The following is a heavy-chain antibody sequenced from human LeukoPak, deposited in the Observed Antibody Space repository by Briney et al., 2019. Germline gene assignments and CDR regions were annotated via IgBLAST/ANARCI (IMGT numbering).Heavy chain of an antibody. CDR3: AKEVYYDSSAIDY. D-gene: IGHD3-22*01. Sequence: GGSLRLSCAASGFTFSSYSMNWVRQAPGKGLEWVSSISSSSSYIYYADSVKGRFTISRDNAKNSLYLQMNSLRAEDTAVYYCAKEVYYDSSAIDYWGQGTLVTVSS. CDR1: GFTFSSYS. CDR2: ISSSSSYI. J-gene: IGHJ4*02. V-gene: IGHV3-21*01.